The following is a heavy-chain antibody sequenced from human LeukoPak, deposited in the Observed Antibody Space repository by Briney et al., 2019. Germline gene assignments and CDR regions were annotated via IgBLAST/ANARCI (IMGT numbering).Heavy chain of an antibody. CDR2: IKQDGSAK. CDR3: ARDNGWSADF. CDR1: GFTFSRHW. J-gene: IGHJ4*02. D-gene: IGHD2-15*01. Sequence: GGSLRLSCAASGFTFSRHWIYWVRQAPGKGLEWVANIKQDGSAKPYVDSVKGRFTISRDNAKNSLFLQMNSLRAEDTAVYYCARDNGWSADFWGQGTLVTVSS. V-gene: IGHV3-7*03.